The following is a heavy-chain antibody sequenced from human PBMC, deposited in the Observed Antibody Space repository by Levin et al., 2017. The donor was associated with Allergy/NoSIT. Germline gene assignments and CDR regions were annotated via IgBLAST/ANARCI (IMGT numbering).Heavy chain of an antibody. CDR1: GFSISEYA. Sequence: GGSLRLSCAVSGFSISEYAMAWVRQAPGKGLEWVSEITGGGFNTYYGDSVKGRFTVSKDDSKDMLYLDLSSLRVEDTAVYYCAKKQGGTSGFSFDVWGQGTMVTFSS. J-gene: IGHJ3*01. CDR2: ITGGGFNT. V-gene: IGHV3-23*01. CDR3: AKKQGGTSGFSFDV. D-gene: IGHD1/OR15-1a*01.